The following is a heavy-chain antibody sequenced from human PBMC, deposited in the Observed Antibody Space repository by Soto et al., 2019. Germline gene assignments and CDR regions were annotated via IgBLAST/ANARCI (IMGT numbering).Heavy chain of an antibody. CDR2: IIPIFGTA. CDR1: RVAFSKFI. Sequence: QAQLEQLGGAVKKPGSSVKVSCKASRVAFSKFIVTWVRQAPGLGLEWVGGIIPIFGTANYAQKFQGRVTITADESTSTSYMEVNNLRSEDTAVYYCAKVRYSSPMGYYYGMDVWGQGTTVTVSS. D-gene: IGHD6-19*01. J-gene: IGHJ6*02. CDR3: AKVRYSSPMGYYYGMDV. V-gene: IGHV1-69*01.